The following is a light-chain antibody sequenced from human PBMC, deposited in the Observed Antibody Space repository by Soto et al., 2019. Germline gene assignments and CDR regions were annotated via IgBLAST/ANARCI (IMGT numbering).Light chain of an antibody. J-gene: IGKJ4*01. CDR3: QQRSSWPPT. CDR1: PSVTSY. CDR2: DTS. Sequence: EIVLTQSPATLSLSPGERATLSCRASPSVTSYLAWYQQNPGQAPRLLIYDTSNRATGIPARFSGSGSGTDFTLTISRLEPEDFAVYYCQQRSSWPPTFGGGTKVEIK. V-gene: IGKV3-11*01.